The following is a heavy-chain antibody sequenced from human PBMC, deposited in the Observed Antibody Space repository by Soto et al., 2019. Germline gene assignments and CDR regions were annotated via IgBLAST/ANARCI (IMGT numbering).Heavy chain of an antibody. J-gene: IGHJ3*02. V-gene: IGHV1-24*01. Sequence: ASVKVSCKVSGYTLTELSMHWVRQAPGKGLEWMGGFDPEDGETIYAQKFQGRVTMTEDTSTDTAYMELSSLRSEDTAVYYCATLLYYYDSSGYKVDIWRQGTMVTVSS. D-gene: IGHD3-22*01. CDR1: GYTLTELS. CDR3: ATLLYYYDSSGYKVDI. CDR2: FDPEDGET.